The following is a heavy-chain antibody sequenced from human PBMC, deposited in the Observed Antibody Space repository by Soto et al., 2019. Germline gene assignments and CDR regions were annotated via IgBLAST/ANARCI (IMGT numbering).Heavy chain of an antibody. Sequence: GSLRLSFAASGFTFSMYLMHWVRQVPGKGPEWVSRINDDGRSTNYADSVKARFTISRDNAKNTLYLQMNDLRAEDTAVYYCRRGGRSTSSGRGAFWGQGTLVTVSS. CDR1: GFTFSMYL. V-gene: IGHV3-74*01. J-gene: IGHJ4*02. CDR3: RRGGRSTSSGRGAF. D-gene: IGHD2-15*01. CDR2: INDDGRST.